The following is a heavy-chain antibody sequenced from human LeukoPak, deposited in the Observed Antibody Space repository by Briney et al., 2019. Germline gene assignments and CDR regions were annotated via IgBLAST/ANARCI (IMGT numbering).Heavy chain of an antibody. CDR1: GFTFSSYW. Sequence: PGGSLRLSCAASGFTFSSYWMSWVRQAPGKGLEWVANIKQDGSEKYYVDSVKGRFTISRDNAKNSLYLQMNSLRAEDAAVYYWAREMEGFSLDYGGQGTLVTVPS. J-gene: IGHJ4*02. CDR2: IKQDGSEK. V-gene: IGHV3-7*01. D-gene: IGHD2-8*01. CDR3: AREMEGFSLDY.